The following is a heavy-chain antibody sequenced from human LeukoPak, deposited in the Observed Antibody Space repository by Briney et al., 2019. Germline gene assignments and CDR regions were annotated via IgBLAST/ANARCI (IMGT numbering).Heavy chain of an antibody. D-gene: IGHD2-8*01. CDR2: INLSGGST. CDR1: GYTFSNYI. V-gene: IGHV1-46*01. J-gene: IGHJ4*02. CDR3: ARDYVDDIPMIKDY. Sequence: ASVKVSCKASGYTFSNYIIHWVRQAPGQGLEWMGKINLSGGSTTYAQKFQGRVTMTRDTSTSTVYMELSSLRSEDTAVYYCARDYVDDIPMIKDYWGQGTLVTVSS.